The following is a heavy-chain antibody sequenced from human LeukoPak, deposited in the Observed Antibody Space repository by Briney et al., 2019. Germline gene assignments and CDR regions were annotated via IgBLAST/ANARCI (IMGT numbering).Heavy chain of an antibody. J-gene: IGHJ4*02. Sequence: GGSLRLSCAASGFTFSTYWMSWVRQAPGRGLEWVANIKQDGSEKYYVDSVKGRFTISRDNAKNSLYLKMNSLRAEDTAMYCCARDSAGNDYWGQGTLVTVSS. CDR2: IKQDGSEK. CDR3: ARDSAGNDY. V-gene: IGHV3-7*01. D-gene: IGHD6-13*01. CDR1: GFTFSTYW.